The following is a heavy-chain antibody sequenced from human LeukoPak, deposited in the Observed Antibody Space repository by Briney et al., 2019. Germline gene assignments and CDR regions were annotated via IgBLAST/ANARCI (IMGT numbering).Heavy chain of an antibody. J-gene: IGHJ4*02. CDR2: ISYDGTSK. CDR3: ARDPLYTNSPPSYFDY. CDR1: GFTFSSYA. V-gene: IGHV3-30-3*01. Sequence: PGGSLRLSCAASGFTFSSYAMNWVRQAPGKGLEWVAIISYDGTSKDYADSVKGRFTISRDNSRNTLYLQMNSLRAEDTAVYHCARDPLYTNSPPSYFDYWGQGTLVTVSS. D-gene: IGHD2-2*02.